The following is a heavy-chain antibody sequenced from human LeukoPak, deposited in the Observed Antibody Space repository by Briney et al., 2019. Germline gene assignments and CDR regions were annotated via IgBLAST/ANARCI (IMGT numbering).Heavy chain of an antibody. Sequence: PGGSLRLSCAASGFTFSDYYMHWVRQAPGKGLLWISHINGDGSRTGYADSVKGRFTISRDNAKNILYLQMNRLRAEDTAVYYCSRGTYPYSSDNWGQGALVTVSS. CDR3: SRGTYPYSSDN. D-gene: IGHD3-10*01. J-gene: IGHJ4*02. CDR2: INGDGSRT. CDR1: GFTFSDYY. V-gene: IGHV3-74*01.